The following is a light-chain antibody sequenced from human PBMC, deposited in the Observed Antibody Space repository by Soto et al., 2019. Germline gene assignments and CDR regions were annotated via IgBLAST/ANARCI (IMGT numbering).Light chain of an antibody. V-gene: IGKV3-11*01. CDR1: QSVSRY. J-gene: IGKJ5*01. CDR2: DAT. Sequence: AARYLTPRESATFHYRASQSVSRYLAWYQQKPGQAPRLLIDDATNRATGIPARFSGSGSGTDFTLTITSLEPEHSALYYCQPRRNGPPLTSGPGTRLEI. CDR3: QPRRNGPPLT.